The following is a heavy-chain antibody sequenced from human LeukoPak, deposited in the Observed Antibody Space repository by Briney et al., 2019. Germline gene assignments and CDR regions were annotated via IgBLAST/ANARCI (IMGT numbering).Heavy chain of an antibody. J-gene: IGHJ6*02. CDR3: AKGSYDILTGYLNLYYYYGMDV. D-gene: IGHD3-9*01. CDR2: ISSSSSYI. CDR1: GFTFSSYS. V-gene: IGHV3-21*04. Sequence: GGSPRLSCAASGFTFSSYSMNWVRQAPGKGLEWVSSISSSSSYIYYADSVKGRFTISRDNAKNSLYLQMNSLRAEDTAVYYCAKGSYDILTGYLNLYYYYGMDVWGQGTTVTVSS.